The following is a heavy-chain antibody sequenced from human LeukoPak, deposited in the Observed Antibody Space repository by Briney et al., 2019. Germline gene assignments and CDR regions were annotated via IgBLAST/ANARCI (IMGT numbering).Heavy chain of an antibody. CDR3: ARIVQWPKGFDH. CDR1: GFTFSTYA. V-gene: IGHV3-23*01. D-gene: IGHD6-19*01. CDR2: ISIDGNT. J-gene: IGHJ4*02. Sequence: GGSLRLSCAASGFTFSTYAMTWVRQAPGKGLEWVSAISIDGNTFYADSVKGRFTISRDNSKNTLYLQMSSLRAEDTAAYYCARIVQWPKGFDHWGQGTLVTVSS.